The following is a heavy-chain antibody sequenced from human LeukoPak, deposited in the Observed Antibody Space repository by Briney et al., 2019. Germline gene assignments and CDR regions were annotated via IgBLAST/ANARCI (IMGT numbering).Heavy chain of an antibody. Sequence: PSETLSLTCTVSGGSISSYYWGWIRQPPGKGLEWIGYIYYSGSTNYNPSLKSRVTISVDTSKNQFSLKLSSVTAADTAVYYCARDQGEYYYDSSGYYLYYYYYGMDVWGQGTTVTVSS. CDR2: IYYSGST. CDR3: ARDQGEYYYDSSGYYLYYYYYGMDV. J-gene: IGHJ6*02. CDR1: GGSISSYY. D-gene: IGHD3-22*01. V-gene: IGHV4-59*01.